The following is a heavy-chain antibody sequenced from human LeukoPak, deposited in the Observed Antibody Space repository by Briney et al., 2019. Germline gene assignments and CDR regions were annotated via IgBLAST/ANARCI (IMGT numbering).Heavy chain of an antibody. CDR3: ARGGQPLLGNWFDP. J-gene: IGHJ5*02. Sequence: PSETLSLTCTVSSGSISSITYYWGWIRQPPGKGLEWIGGIYDSRSTYYNSSLKSRVTVSVHTSKNQFSMKLNSVTAADTAVYYCARGGQPLLGNWFDPWGRGTLVTVSS. CDR1: SGSISSITYY. D-gene: IGHD2-21*02. CDR2: IYDSRST. V-gene: IGHV4-39*01.